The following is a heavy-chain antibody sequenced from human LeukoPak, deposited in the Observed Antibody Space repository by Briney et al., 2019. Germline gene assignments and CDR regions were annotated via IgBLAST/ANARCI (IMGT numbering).Heavy chain of an antibody. D-gene: IGHD5-24*01. CDR2: IYHSGST. CDR3: ARGRPISDY. V-gene: IGHV4-38-2*02. CDR1: GYSISSGFY. J-gene: IGHJ4*02. Sequence: SETLSLTCTVSGYSISSGFYWGWIRQPPGEGLEWIGSIYHSGSTYYNPSLKSRVTISLDTSKNQFSLKLSSVTAADTAVYYCARGRPISDYWGQGTLVTVSS.